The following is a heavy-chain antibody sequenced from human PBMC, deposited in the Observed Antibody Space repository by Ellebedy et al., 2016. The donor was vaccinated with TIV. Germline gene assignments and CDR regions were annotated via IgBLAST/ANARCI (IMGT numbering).Heavy chain of an antibody. V-gene: IGHV4-39*01. J-gene: IGHJ4*02. D-gene: IGHD3-10*01. CDR3: ARAAGDLWFGDLLSSLYYFDS. CDR1: GGSISSGSYF. CDR2: IYSGGTT. Sequence: SETLSLTCAVSGGSISSGSYFWGWIRQPPGKGLEWLGSIYSGGTTYYNPSLKSRATISVDTSKNQFSLRLTSVTAADTAVYYCARAAGDLWFGDLLSSLYYFDSWGQGTLVTVSS.